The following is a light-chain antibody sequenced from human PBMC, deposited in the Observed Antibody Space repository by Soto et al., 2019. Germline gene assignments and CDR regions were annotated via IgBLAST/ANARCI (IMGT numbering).Light chain of an antibody. CDR1: QSVSSSY. Sequence: IVLTQSPGTLSLSPGERATLSCRASQSVSSSYLAWYQQKPGQAPRLLIYGESSRATGIPDRFSGSGSGTDFTLTISRLEPEDFAVYYCQQYGRSPSTFGGGTKVEIK. J-gene: IGKJ4*01. CDR3: QQYGRSPST. V-gene: IGKV3-20*01. CDR2: GES.